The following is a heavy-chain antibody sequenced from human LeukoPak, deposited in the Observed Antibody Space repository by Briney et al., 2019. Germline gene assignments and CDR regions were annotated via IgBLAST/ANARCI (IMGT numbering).Heavy chain of an antibody. CDR2: IYYSGST. Sequence: SETLSLTCTVSGGSISSYYWSWIRQPPGKGLEWIGYIYYSGSTNYNPSLKSRVTISVDTSKNQFPLKLSSVTAADTAVYCCARVDREVRRGYCSGGSCYGYYFDYWGQGTLVTVSS. CDR1: GGSISSYY. CDR3: ARVDREVRRGYCSGGSCYGYYFDY. D-gene: IGHD2-15*01. J-gene: IGHJ4*02. V-gene: IGHV4-59*01.